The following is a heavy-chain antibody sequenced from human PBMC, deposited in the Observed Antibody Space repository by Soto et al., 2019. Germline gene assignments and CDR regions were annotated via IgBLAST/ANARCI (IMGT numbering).Heavy chain of an antibody. Sequence: AETLSLTCNISGASLAVYYWSWIRQPPGKGLEWIGRIYATGSTDYNPSLKSRLTMSVDMSKKQFSLTLRSVTAADTAMYYCVRAGTKNLRDWFEPWRQGILVTVS. CDR1: GASLAVYY. CDR3: VRAGTKNLRDWFEP. V-gene: IGHV4-4*07. J-gene: IGHJ5*02. D-gene: IGHD1-1*01. CDR2: IYATGST.